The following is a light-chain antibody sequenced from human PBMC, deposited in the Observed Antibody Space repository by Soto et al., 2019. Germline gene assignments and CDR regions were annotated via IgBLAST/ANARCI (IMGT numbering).Light chain of an antibody. Sequence: DIQMTQSPSTLSASVGDRVNITCRASQSISSWLAWYQQKPWKAPKLLIYKASSLESVVPSRFSGSGSGTEFTLTISSLQPDDFATYYCQQYNSYSRTCGQGTKV. J-gene: IGKJ1*01. CDR2: KAS. CDR3: QQYNSYSRT. V-gene: IGKV1-5*03. CDR1: QSISSW.